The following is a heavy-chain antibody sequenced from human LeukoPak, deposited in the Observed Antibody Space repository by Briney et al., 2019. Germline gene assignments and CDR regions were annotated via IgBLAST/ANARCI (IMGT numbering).Heavy chain of an antibody. J-gene: IGHJ4*02. V-gene: IGHV3-7*01. Sequence: GGSLRLSCAASEFTFSTYYMTWVRQAPGKRLEWVGSIRADGSAQFHVDSVRGRFTISRDNAKDSLYLQMNSLRAEDTAVYYCARWLYSGGWAMDYWGQGTLVSVSS. CDR3: ARWLYSGGWAMDY. CDR1: EFTFSTYY. CDR2: IRADGSAQ. D-gene: IGHD6-19*01.